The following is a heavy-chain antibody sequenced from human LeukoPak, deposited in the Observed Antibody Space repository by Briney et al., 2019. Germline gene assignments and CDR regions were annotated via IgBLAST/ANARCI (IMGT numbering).Heavy chain of an antibody. D-gene: IGHD3-10*01. CDR3: AKNGEVLSWFDP. CDR2: ISSGSGTI. CDR1: GFTFGDYS. Sequence: PGGSLRLSCEASGFTFGDYSMNWVRQAPGKGLEWISYISSGSGTIYYADSVKGRFTISRDNAKNSLYLQMNSLRAEDTAVYSCAKNGEVLSWFDPWGQGTLVTVSS. J-gene: IGHJ5*02. V-gene: IGHV3-48*01.